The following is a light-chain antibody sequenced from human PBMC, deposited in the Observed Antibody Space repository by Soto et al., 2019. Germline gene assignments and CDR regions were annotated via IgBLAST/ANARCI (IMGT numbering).Light chain of an antibody. CDR2: DTS. V-gene: IGKV3-11*01. Sequence: EIVLTQSPATLSLSPGERATLSCRASQSVSSYLAWYQQRPGQAPRLLMYDTSKRATGTPARFSGSGSGTDFTLTISSLEPEDFAVYYCQQRSNWPPLTFGGGTKVDIK. CDR3: QQRSNWPPLT. CDR1: QSVSSY. J-gene: IGKJ4*01.